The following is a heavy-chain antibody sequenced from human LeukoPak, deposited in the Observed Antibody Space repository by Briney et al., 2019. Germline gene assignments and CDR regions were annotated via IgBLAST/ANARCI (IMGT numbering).Heavy chain of an antibody. J-gene: IGHJ3*02. V-gene: IGHV1-18*01. Sequence: ASVKVSCKASGYTFTSYGISWVRQAPGQGLEWMGWISAYNGNTNYAQKPQGRVTMTTDTSTSTAYMELRSLRSDDTAVYYCARDKPGVVIVNDAFDIWGQGTMVTVSS. CDR1: GYTFTSYG. CDR3: ARDKPGVVIVNDAFDI. CDR2: ISAYNGNT. D-gene: IGHD3-3*01.